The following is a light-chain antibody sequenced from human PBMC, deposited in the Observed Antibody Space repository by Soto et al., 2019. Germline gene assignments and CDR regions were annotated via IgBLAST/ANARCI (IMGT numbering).Light chain of an antibody. CDR1: RTISDW. V-gene: IGKV1-5*03. CDR3: KQYNTFSFT. J-gene: IGKJ2*01. CDR2: RAS. Sequence: DIQIPQSPSTLSASLGDRVTITCRASRTISDWLAWYQQRPGKAPKLLIYRASRLESGVPSRFSGSGSGTEFTLTISGLQPDDFASYYCKQYNTFSFTFGQGTKVDIK.